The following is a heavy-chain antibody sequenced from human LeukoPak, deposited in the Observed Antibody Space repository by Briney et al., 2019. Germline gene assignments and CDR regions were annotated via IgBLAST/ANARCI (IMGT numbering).Heavy chain of an antibody. CDR2: INPNSGGT. CDR1: GYTFTGYY. V-gene: IGHV1-2*02. D-gene: IGHD2-2*01. Sequence: ASVKISCKASGYTFTGYYMHWVRQAPGQGLEWMGWINPNSGGTNYAQKFQGRVTMTRDTSISTAYMELSRLRSEDTAVYYCATVRYCSSTSCRGPFDYWGQGTLVTVSS. J-gene: IGHJ4*02. CDR3: ATVRYCSSTSCRGPFDY.